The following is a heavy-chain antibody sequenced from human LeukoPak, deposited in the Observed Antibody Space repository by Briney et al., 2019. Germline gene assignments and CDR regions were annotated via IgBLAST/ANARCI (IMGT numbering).Heavy chain of an antibody. D-gene: IGHD5-18*01. CDR2: IKQEGSEK. V-gene: IGHV3-7*01. Sequence: PGGSLRLSCAAAGFTFSSFWMSWVRQAPGKGLEWVANIKQEGSEKYYVDSVKGRFTISRDNAKNSLYLQMNSLRAEDTAVYHCARDPWDTARPVPFDSWGQGTLVTVSS. CDR3: ARDPWDTARPVPFDS. J-gene: IGHJ4*02. CDR1: GFTFSSFW.